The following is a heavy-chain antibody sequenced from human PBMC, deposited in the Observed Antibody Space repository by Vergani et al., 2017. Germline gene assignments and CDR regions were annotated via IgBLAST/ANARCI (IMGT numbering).Heavy chain of an antibody. V-gene: IGHV2-26*01. CDR2: IFSNDEK. Sequence: QVTLKESGPVLVKPTETLTLTCTVSGFSLSNARMGVSWIRQPPGKALEWLAHIFSNDEKSYSTSLKSRLTISKDTSKSQVVLTMTNMDPVDTATYYCARIRVAAAGTTYYYYYYYMDVWGKGTTVTVSS. D-gene: IGHD6-13*01. J-gene: IGHJ6*03. CDR3: ARIRVAAAGTTYYYYYYYMDV. CDR1: GFSLSNARMG.